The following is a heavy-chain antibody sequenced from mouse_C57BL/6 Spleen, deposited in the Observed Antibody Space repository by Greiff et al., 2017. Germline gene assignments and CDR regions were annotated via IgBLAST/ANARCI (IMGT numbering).Heavy chain of an antibody. CDR1: GYSFTGYP. J-gene: IGHJ3*01. V-gene: IGHV1-42*01. Sequence: VQLQQSGPELVKPGASVKISCKASGYSFTGYPMNWVKQSPEKSLEWIGEINPSTGGTTYNQQFKAKATLTVDKSSSTVYMQRRSMTSEDSAFYYGARGEDGNSFAYWGQGTLVTVSA. CDR2: INPSTGGT. CDR3: ARGEDGNSFAY. D-gene: IGHD2-1*01.